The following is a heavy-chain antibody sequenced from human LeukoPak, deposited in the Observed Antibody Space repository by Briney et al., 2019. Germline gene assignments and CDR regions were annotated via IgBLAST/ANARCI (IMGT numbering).Heavy chain of an antibody. Sequence: SETLSLTCTASGGSLSSYYWSWIRQPPGKGLEWIEYIYYSGSTNYNPSLKSRVTISVDTSKNQFSLKLSSVTAADTAVYYCARDIAAAGGSYYGMDFWGQGTTVTVSS. CDR3: ARDIAAAGGSYYGMDF. D-gene: IGHD6-13*01. J-gene: IGHJ6*02. CDR2: IYYSGST. CDR1: GGSLSSYY. V-gene: IGHV4-59*01.